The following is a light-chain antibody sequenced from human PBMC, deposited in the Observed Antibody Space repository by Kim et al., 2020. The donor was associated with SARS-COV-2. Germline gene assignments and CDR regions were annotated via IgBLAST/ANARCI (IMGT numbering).Light chain of an antibody. CDR2: DVS. Sequence: QSFTISCPGTSSDVGGYNYVSWYQQHPGKAPEFTIFDVSKRPSGVPDRFSGSKSGNTASLTLSGLQAEDEADYYCCSYAGSYTWVFGGGTQLTVL. V-gene: IGLV2-11*01. CDR1: SSDVGGYNY. J-gene: IGLJ3*02. CDR3: CSYAGSYTWV.